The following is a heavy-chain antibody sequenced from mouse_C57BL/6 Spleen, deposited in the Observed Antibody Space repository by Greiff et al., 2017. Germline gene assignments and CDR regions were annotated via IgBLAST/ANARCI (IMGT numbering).Heavy chain of an antibody. J-gene: IGHJ4*01. CDR1: GFTFSDYY. CDR2: ISNGGGST. Sequence: EVKLVESGGGLVQPGGSLKLSCAASGFTFSDYYMYWVRQTPEKRLEWVAYISNGGGSTYYPDTVKGRFTISRDNAKNTLYLQMSRLKSEDTAMYYCARRYGSSYRYAMDYWGQGTSVTVSS. V-gene: IGHV5-12*01. D-gene: IGHD1-1*01. CDR3: ARRYGSSYRYAMDY.